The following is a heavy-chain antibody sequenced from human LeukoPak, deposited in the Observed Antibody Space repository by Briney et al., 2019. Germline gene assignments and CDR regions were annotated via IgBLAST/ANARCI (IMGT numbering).Heavy chain of an antibody. V-gene: IGHV3-74*01. CDR1: GFTFSNYW. CDR2: INRDGRST. CDR3: ARDQYSYAHAAH. J-gene: IGHJ4*02. Sequence: PGGSLRLSCAASGFTFSNYWMHWVRQAPGKGLVWVSRINRDGRSTNYADSVKGRFTISRDNSKNTLHLQMNSLRAEDTAVYYCARDQYSYAHAAHWGQGTLVTVSS. D-gene: IGHD5-18*01.